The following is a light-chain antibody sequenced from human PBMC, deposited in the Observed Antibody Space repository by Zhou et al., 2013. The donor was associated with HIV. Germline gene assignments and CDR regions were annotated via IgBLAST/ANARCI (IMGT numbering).Light chain of an antibody. J-gene: IGKJ5*01. CDR3: QQRSNWAIT. Sequence: EILMTQSPATLSVSPGERATLSCRASQSIGSNLAWYQQRPGQAPRLLIYGASTRAAGIPARFSGSGSGTDFTLTISSLEPEDFAVYYCQQRSNWAITFGQGTRLEIK. CDR2: GAS. V-gene: IGKV3-11*01. CDR1: QSIGSN.